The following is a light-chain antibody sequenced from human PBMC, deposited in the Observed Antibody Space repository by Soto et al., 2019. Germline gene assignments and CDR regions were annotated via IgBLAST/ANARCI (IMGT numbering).Light chain of an antibody. CDR2: GAS. V-gene: IGKV3-15*01. CDR1: HRVSSY. CDR3: QQYNNWPLT. J-gene: IGKJ4*01. Sequence: MTQSPSSLSVSPGERATVSCRASHRVSSYLAWYQQKPGQAPRLLIYGASTRATGIPARFSGSGSGTEFTLTISSLQSEDFAVYYCQQYNNWPLTFGAGTKVDIK.